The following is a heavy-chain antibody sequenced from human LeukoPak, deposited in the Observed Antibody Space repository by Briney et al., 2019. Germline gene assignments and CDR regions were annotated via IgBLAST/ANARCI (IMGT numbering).Heavy chain of an antibody. CDR1: GFTFSNYA. D-gene: IGHD2-2*01. CDR2: ISGSGDSA. CDR3: AKDQSSRGVFYFDY. J-gene: IGHJ4*02. V-gene: IGHV3-23*01. Sequence: QPGGSLRLSCAASGFTFSNYAVSWVRQAPGKGLEWVSAISGSGDSADYADSVKGRFTISRDNSKNTLYLQVNSLRAEDTAVYYCAKDQSSRGVFYFDYWGQGSQVTVSS.